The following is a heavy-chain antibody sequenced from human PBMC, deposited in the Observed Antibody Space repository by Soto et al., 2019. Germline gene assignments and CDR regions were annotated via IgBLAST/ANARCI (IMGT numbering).Heavy chain of an antibody. CDR3: ARDTFGGAYDFLH. CDR2: ISSGGST. Sequence: EVQLVESGGGLVQPGGSLRLSCAASGFTVSSFYMTWVRQAPGKGLQWVAVISSGGSTYYADSVKGRFTISRDNSKNTLYLEMNSLRAEEPAVYYCARDTFGGAYDFLHGGQGTLVTVSS. V-gene: IGHV3-66*01. CDR1: GFTVSSFY. J-gene: IGHJ4*02. D-gene: IGHD3-3*01.